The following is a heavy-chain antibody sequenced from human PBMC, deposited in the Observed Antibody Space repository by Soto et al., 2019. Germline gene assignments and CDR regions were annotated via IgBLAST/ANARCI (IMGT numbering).Heavy chain of an antibody. J-gene: IGHJ4*02. D-gene: IGHD6-13*01. CDR1: GCSISTDDHY. V-gene: IGHV4-30-4*01. CDR3: ASLRSRWNIDY. Sequence: QVQLQESGPGLVKPSQTLSLTCTVSGCSISTDDHYWSWIRQPPGKGLEWIGYIYYTGSTHYNPSLKSRLFTSLDTSKNQFSLQLTYVTAADTAVYYCASLRSRWNIDYWGQGTLVTVSS. CDR2: IYYTGST.